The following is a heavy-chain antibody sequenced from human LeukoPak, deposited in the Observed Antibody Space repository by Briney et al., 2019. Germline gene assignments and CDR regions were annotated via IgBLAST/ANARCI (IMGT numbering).Heavy chain of an antibody. V-gene: IGHV3-21*01. CDR2: ISSSSSYI. J-gene: IGHJ4*02. Sequence: GGSLRLSCAASGFTFSSYSMNWVRQAPGKGLEWVSSISSSSSYIYYADSVKGRFTISRDNAKNSLYLQMNSLRAEDTAVYYCARDIRYYYGSGSYTLDYWGQGTLVTVSS. CDR1: GFTFSSYS. CDR3: ARDIRYYYGSGSYTLDY. D-gene: IGHD3-10*01.